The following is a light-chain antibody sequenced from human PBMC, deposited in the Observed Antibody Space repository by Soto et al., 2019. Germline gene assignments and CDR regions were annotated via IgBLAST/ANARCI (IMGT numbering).Light chain of an antibody. CDR3: QHYSIYSEA. J-gene: IGKJ1*01. V-gene: IGKV1-5*03. Sequence: EIRMTQSPAALSGSVRDRVTITCRASQTISSWLAWYQQKPGKAPKLLIYKASTLKSGVPSRFSGSGSGTEFTLTISSLQPDDFATYYCQHYSIYSEAFGQGTKV. CDR1: QTISSW. CDR2: KAS.